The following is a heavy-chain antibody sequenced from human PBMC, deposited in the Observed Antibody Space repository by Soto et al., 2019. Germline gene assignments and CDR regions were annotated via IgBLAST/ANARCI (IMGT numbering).Heavy chain of an antibody. CDR2: ISYDGSNK. Sequence: GGSLRLSCAASGFTFSSYGMHWVRQAPDKGLERVAVISYDGSNKYYADSVKGRFTISRDNSKNTLYLQMNSLRAEDTAVYYCAKSLKRDFGYCTNGVCYTFDYWGQGTLVTVSS. CDR3: AKSLKRDFGYCTNGVCYTFDY. CDR1: GFTFSSYG. D-gene: IGHD2-8*01. J-gene: IGHJ4*02. V-gene: IGHV3-30*18.